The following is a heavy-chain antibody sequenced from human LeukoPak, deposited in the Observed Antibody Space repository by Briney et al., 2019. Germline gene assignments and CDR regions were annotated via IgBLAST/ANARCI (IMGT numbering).Heavy chain of an antibody. D-gene: IGHD1-1*01. V-gene: IGHV4-4*02. CDR1: GGSISSNNW. Sequence: SETLSLTCAVSGGSISSNNWWGWVRQPPGKGLEWIGEIYHSGSPNYNPSLKSRVTISVDKSRNHLSLNLSSVTAADTAVYYCARVNINNWHSCDYWGQGTLVTVSS. CDR3: ARVNINNWHSCDY. CDR2: IYHSGSP. J-gene: IGHJ4*02.